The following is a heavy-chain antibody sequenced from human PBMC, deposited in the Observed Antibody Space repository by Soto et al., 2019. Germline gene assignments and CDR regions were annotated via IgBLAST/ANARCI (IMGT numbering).Heavy chain of an antibody. CDR1: GFTFSSYW. Sequence: GGSLILSCAASGFTFSSYWMSWVRQAPGKGLEWVANIKQDGSEKYYVDSVKGRFTISRDNAKNSLYLQMNSLRAEDTAVYYCARDQFGYYYDSSGFDYWGQGTLVTVSS. D-gene: IGHD3-22*01. V-gene: IGHV3-7*01. J-gene: IGHJ4*02. CDR3: ARDQFGYYYDSSGFDY. CDR2: IKQDGSEK.